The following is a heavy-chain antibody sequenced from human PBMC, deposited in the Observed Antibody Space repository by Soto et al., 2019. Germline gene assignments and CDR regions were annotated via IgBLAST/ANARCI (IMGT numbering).Heavy chain of an antibody. CDR2: ISANGGDT. CDR1: GFVFSTYA. V-gene: IGHV3-23*01. CDR3: AKEDDYGDYEHDAFDM. J-gene: IGHJ3*02. Sequence: GGSLRLSCATSGFVFSTYAMSWFRQAPGKGLEWVSTISANGGDTYYGDSVKGRFTISRDGYRNTVHLQMNSLRAEDTAVYYCAKEDDYGDYEHDAFDMWGPGTLVTVSS. D-gene: IGHD4-17*01.